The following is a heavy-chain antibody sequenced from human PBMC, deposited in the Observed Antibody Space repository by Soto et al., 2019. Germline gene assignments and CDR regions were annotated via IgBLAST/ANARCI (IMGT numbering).Heavy chain of an antibody. D-gene: IGHD2-15*01. CDR1: GFTFSSYA. V-gene: IGHV3-64*01. Sequence: EVQLVESGGGLVQPGGSLRPSCAASGFTFSSYAMHWVRQAPGKGLEYVSAISSNGGSTYYANSVKGRFTISRDNSKNTLYLQMGSLRAEDMAVYYCARDGGGYYLDYWGQGTLVTVSS. CDR3: ARDGGGYYLDY. CDR2: ISSNGGST. J-gene: IGHJ4*02.